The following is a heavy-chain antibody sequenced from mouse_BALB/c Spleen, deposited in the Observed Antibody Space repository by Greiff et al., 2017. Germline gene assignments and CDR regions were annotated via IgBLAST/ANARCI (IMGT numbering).Heavy chain of an antibody. J-gene: IGHJ4*01. CDR1: GYTFTSYW. CDR3: TRTIVATRGYAMDY. V-gene: IGHV1-5*01. D-gene: IGHD1-1*01. CDR2: IYPGNSDT. Sequence: DVQLQESGTVLARPGASVKMSCKASGYTFTSYWMHWVKQRPGQGLEWIGAIYPGNSDTSYNQKFKGKAKLTAVTSTSTAYMELSSLTNEDSAVYYCTRTIVATRGYAMDYWGQGTSVTVAS.